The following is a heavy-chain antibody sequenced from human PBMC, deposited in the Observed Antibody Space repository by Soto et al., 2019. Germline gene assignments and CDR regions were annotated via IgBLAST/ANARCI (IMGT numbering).Heavy chain of an antibody. CDR1: GGSVIGYF. D-gene: IGHD3-22*01. Sequence: SDTVYVTCTVSGGSVIGYFLSCIRQPSGKGLDWIGRIYSSGSTNYNPSLNSRITMSVDTSKNQFSLKLSSVSAADTAVYYCARAYDSNGNNAFDIWGQGTLFTVSS. CDR3: ARAYDSNGNNAFDI. J-gene: IGHJ3*02. CDR2: IYSSGST. V-gene: IGHV4-4*07.